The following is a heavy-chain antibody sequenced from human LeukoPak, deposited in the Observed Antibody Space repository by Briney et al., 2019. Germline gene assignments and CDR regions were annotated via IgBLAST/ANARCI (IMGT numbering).Heavy chain of an antibody. J-gene: IGHJ4*02. CDR3: ARLTWFGESPFDY. CDR1: GFTFSSYS. Sequence: GSLRLSCAASGFTFSSYSMNWIRQPPGKGLEWIGEINHSGSTNYNPSLKSRVTISVDTSKNQFSLKLSSVTAADTAVYYCARLTWFGESPFDYWGQGTLVTVSS. V-gene: IGHV4-34*01. D-gene: IGHD3-10*01. CDR2: INHSGST.